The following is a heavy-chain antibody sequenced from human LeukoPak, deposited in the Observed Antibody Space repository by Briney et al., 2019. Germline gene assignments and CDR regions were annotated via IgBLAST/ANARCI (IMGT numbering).Heavy chain of an antibody. V-gene: IGHV4-59*01. J-gene: IGHJ4*02. CDR1: GVSISSYY. CDR3: AREGTAMGADY. Sequence: SETLSLTCTVSGVSISSYYWSWIRQPPGKGLEWIGYIYYSGSTNYNPSLKSRVTISVDTSKNQFSLKLSSVTAADTAVYYCAREGTAMGADYWGQGTLVTVSS. D-gene: IGHD5-18*01. CDR2: IYYSGST.